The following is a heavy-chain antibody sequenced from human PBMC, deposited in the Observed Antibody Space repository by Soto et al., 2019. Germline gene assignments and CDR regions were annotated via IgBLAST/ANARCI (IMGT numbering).Heavy chain of an antibody. Sequence: GGSLRLSCAASGFTFSSYSMNWVRQAPGKGLEWVSSISSSSSYIYYADSVKGRFTISRDNAKNSLYLQMNSLSAEDTAVYYCARRTRGAGWFDPWGQGTLVTVSS. CDR3: ARRTRGAGWFDP. CDR2: ISSSSSYI. V-gene: IGHV3-21*04. D-gene: IGHD6-19*01. CDR1: GFTFSSYS. J-gene: IGHJ5*02.